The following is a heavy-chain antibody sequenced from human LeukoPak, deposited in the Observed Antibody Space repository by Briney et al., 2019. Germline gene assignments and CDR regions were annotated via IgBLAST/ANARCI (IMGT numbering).Heavy chain of an antibody. D-gene: IGHD6-19*01. V-gene: IGHV3-64*05. CDR2: ISSDGGST. CDR1: AFTISRYD. CDR3: VRSLGDSSGWYDF. Sequence: PGGSLRLSCSASAFTISRYDMHWVRQAPGKGLEYVSTISSDGGSTYYADSVKGRFTISRDTSKNTLYVQMSSLRAEDTAVYYCVRSLGDSSGWYDFWGQGTLVTVSS. J-gene: IGHJ5*01.